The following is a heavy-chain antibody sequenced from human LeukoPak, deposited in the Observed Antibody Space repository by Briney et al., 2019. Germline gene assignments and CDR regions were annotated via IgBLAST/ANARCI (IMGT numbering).Heavy chain of an antibody. CDR2: IKQDGSEK. CDR1: GFTFSSYW. D-gene: IGHD1-26*01. CDR3: ARDLSYSIQGYFDY. J-gene: IGHJ4*02. V-gene: IGHV3-7*01. Sequence: GGSLRLSCAASGFTFSSYWMSWVRQAPGKGLEWVANIKQDGSEKYYVDSAKGRFTISRDNAKNSLYLQMNGLRAEDTAVYYCARDLSYSIQGYFDYWGQGTLVTVSS.